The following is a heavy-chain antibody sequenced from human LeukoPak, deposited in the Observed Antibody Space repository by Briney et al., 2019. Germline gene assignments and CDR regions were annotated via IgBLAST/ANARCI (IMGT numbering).Heavy chain of an antibody. CDR2: VHHTGAT. CDR1: GRPLTSVNEH. Sequence: SVTQFLPRTFPGRPLTSVNEHWAWIRQPPGEGLEWIGSVHHTGATYYNPSLRSRVTISVDTSKNQFSLKVTSVTAADTAAYYCARRLSYYDYWGQGTLVTVSS. D-gene: IGHD2-21*02. J-gene: IGHJ4*02. V-gene: IGHV4-39*01. CDR3: ARRLSYYDY.